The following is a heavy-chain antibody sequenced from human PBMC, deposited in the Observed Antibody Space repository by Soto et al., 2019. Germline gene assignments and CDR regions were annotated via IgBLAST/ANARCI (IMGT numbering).Heavy chain of an antibody. J-gene: IGHJ5*02. Sequence: PSETLSLTCAISVDSVSSNRAAWNWIMQSPSRGLEWLGRTYYRSKWYNDYAVSVKSRITINPDTSKNQFSLQLNSVTPEDTAVYYCARARISMVRGVINRLSFDPWGHGTLVNGSS. CDR1: VDSVSSNRAA. CDR3: ARARISMVRGVINRLSFDP. CDR2: TYYRSKWYN. D-gene: IGHD3-10*01. V-gene: IGHV6-1*01.